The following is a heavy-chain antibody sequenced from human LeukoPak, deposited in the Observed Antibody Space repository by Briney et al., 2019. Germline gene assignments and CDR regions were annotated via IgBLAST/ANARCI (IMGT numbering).Heavy chain of an antibody. V-gene: IGHV3-7*01. CDR1: GFSFSNYW. Sequence: GSLRLSCAASGFSFSNYWMSWVRQAPGKGLEWVANIKQDGSEKYYVDSVKGRFTISSDNAKNSLYLQMNSLRAEDTAVYYCARDSSSWSFDYWGQGTLVTVSS. J-gene: IGHJ4*02. CDR3: ARDSSSWSFDY. D-gene: IGHD6-13*01. CDR2: IKQDGSEK.